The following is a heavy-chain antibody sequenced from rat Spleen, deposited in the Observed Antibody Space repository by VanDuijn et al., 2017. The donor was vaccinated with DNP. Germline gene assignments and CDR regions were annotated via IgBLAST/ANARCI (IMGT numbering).Heavy chain of an antibody. CDR3: VTHPSWFGY. Sequence: EVHLVESGGGLVQPGRSVKLSCAASGFNFSDYNMAWVRQTPKKGLEWVTSILFDGTRTYYRDSVKGRFTISRDNAKRTQYLQMDSLRSEDTATYYCVTHPSWFGYWGQGTLVTVSS. CDR2: ILFDGTRT. J-gene: IGHJ3*01. CDR1: GFNFSDYN. V-gene: IGHV5S10*01.